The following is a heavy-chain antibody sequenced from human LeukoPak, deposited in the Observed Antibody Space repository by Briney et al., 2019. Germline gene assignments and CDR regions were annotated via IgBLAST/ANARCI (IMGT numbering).Heavy chain of an antibody. Sequence: SETLSLTCTVSGGSISSYFWSWIRQPPGKGLEWIGYISYSGSTNYNPSLKSRVTISVDTSKSQFSLKLSSVTAADTAVYYCARYLSHYDYFDYWGQGTLVTVSS. CDR2: ISYSGST. V-gene: IGHV4-59*01. J-gene: IGHJ4*02. CDR1: GGSISSYF. CDR3: ARYLSHYDYFDY. D-gene: IGHD5-12*01.